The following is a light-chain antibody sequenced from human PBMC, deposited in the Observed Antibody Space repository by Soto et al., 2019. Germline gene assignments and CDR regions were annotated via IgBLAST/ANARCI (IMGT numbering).Light chain of an antibody. CDR2: KVS. V-gene: IGKV2-30*02. CDR1: QSLVHSDGRTF. Sequence: DVVMTQSPLSLPVTLGQPASISCRSSQSLVHSDGRTFFNWFHQRPGQSPRRLIYKVSNRDSGVLDRFSGSGSATDFTLTISRVEAEDVGVYYCMHGTHCPPRYSFGQGTKLEIK. J-gene: IGKJ2*03. CDR3: MHGTHCPPRYS.